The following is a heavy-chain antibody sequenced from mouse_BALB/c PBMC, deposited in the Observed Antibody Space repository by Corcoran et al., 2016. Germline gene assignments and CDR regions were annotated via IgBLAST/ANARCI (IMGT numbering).Heavy chain of an antibody. Sequence: QIQLVQSGPELKKPGETVKISCKASGYTFTNYGMNWVKQAPGKGLKWMGWINTYTGEPTYADDFKGRFAFSLETSASTAYLQINNLKNEDTATYFCARGDYGSSYFDYGGQGTTLTVSS. D-gene: IGHD1-1*01. CDR2: INTYTGEP. V-gene: IGHV9-3-1*01. CDR1: GYTFTNYG. J-gene: IGHJ2*01. CDR3: ARGDYGSSYFDY.